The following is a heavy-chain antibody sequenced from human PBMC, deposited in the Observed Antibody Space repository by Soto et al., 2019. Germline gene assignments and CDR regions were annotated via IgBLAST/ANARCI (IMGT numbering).Heavy chain of an antibody. Sequence: LSCAASGFTFSSYAMSWVRQAPGKGLEWVSGISGSGGSTYYADSVKGRFTISRDNSKNTLYLQMKSLRAEDTAVYYCAKDGGGYNSGLGGGAFDIWRQGTMVTVSS. D-gene: IGHD5-18*01. J-gene: IGHJ3*02. CDR3: AKDGGGYNSGLGGGAFDI. V-gene: IGHV3-23*01. CDR1: GFTFSSYA. CDR2: ISGSGGST.